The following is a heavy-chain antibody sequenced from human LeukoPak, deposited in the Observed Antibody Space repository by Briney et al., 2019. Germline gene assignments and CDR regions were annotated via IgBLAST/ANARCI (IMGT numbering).Heavy chain of an antibody. CDR3: ARHRYSSGWYGGY. CDR1: GGSISSYY. D-gene: IGHD6-19*01. V-gene: IGHV4-59*08. Sequence: RPSETLSLTCTVSGGSISSYYWSWIRQPPGKGLEWIGYIYYSGSTNYNPSLKSRVTISVDTSKNQFSLKLSSVTAADTAVYYCARHRYSSGWYGGYWGQGTLVTVSS. CDR2: IYYSGST. J-gene: IGHJ4*02.